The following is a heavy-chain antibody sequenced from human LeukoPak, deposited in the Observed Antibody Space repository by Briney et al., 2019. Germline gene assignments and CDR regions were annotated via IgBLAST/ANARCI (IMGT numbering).Heavy chain of an antibody. CDR3: ARVSGYSSSWSPEYFQH. CDR1: GYTFASYA. V-gene: IGHV1-3*01. CDR2: INAGNGDA. D-gene: IGHD6-13*01. J-gene: IGHJ1*01. Sequence: GASVKVSCKAFGYTFASYAIHWVRQAPRQSLEWMGWINAGNGDAKYSQKFQGRVIITGDTSASTAYMELSSLRSEDTAVYYCARVSGYSSSWSPEYFQHWGQGTLVTVSS.